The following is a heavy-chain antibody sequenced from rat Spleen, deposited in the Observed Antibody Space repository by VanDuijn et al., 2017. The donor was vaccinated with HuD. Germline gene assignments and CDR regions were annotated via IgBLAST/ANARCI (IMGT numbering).Heavy chain of an antibody. CDR1: GFTVSDYY. J-gene: IGHJ2*01. D-gene: IGHD2-5*01. CDR2: ITNAAGKV. CDR3: TRGGYFRH. Sequence: EVQLVESGGGLVQPGRSLKLSCAASGFTVSDYYMAWIRQAPGKGLEWVASITNAAGKVHYPDSVKGRFTISRDTAQNTLYLQMNSPTSEDTATYYCTRGGYFRHWGQGVMVTVSS. V-gene: IGHV5-31*01.